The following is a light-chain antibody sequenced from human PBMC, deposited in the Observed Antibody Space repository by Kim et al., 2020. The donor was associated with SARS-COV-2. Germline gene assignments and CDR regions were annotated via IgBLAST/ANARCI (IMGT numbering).Light chain of an antibody. J-gene: IGKJ4*01. CDR2: GIS. CDR1: QGIINY. CDR3: QQLSYSPLT. Sequence: ASVGYTVTITCRASQGIINYLAWYQQKPGEAPRLLIYGISSLQSGVPLRFSGSRSGTEFTLTISSLQPEDFATYFCQQLSYSPLTFGGGTKVDIK. V-gene: IGKV1-9*01.